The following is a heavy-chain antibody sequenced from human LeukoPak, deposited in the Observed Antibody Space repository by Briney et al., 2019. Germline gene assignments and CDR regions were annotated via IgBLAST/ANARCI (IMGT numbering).Heavy chain of an antibody. Sequence: SVKVSCKASGGTFSSYAISWVRQAPGQGLEWMGGIIPIFGTANYAQKFQGRVTITTDESTSTAYMELSSLRSEDTAVYYCARDGRDCSSTSCYTLYWYFDLWGRGTLVTVSS. D-gene: IGHD2-2*02. V-gene: IGHV1-69*05. CDR2: IIPIFGTA. CDR3: ARDGRDCSSTSCYTLYWYFDL. J-gene: IGHJ2*01. CDR1: GGTFSSYA.